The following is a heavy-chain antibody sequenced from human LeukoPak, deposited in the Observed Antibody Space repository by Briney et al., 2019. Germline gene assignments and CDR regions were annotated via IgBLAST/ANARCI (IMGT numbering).Heavy chain of an antibody. CDR3: ARWVSSNRNWFDP. J-gene: IGHJ5*02. V-gene: IGHV4-38-2*01. D-gene: IGHD6-13*01. CDR1: GYSISRGYY. CDR2: VYHTGNA. Sequence: SETLSLTCAVSGYSISRGYYWGWGRQPPGKGLEWIGVVYHTGNAYYNPSLKSRVTTSVDTSNNQFSLRVTSVTAADTAVYYCARWVSSNRNWFDPWGQGTLVIVSS.